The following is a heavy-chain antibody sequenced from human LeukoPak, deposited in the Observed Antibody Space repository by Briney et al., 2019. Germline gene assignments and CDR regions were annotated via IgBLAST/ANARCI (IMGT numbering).Heavy chain of an antibody. V-gene: IGHV3-30*18. J-gene: IGHJ5*02. CDR2: ISYDGSNK. Sequence: GRSLRLSCVASGFTFSSYGMHWVRQAPGKGLEWVAVISYDGSNKYYADSVKGRFTISRDNSKNTLYLQMNSLRAEDTAVYYCAKDDWFDPWGQGTLVTVSS. CDR1: GFTFSSYG. CDR3: AKDDWFDP.